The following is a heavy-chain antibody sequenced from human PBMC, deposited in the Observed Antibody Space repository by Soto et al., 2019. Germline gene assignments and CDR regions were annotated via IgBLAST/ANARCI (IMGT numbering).Heavy chain of an antibody. CDR1: GGTFSNYG. V-gene: IGHV1-69*13. CDR2: IIPIFGTA. CDR3: ARDGTLYDSSAYFYLY. J-gene: IGHJ4*02. D-gene: IGHD3-22*01. Sequence: SVKVSCKASGGTFSNYGVNWVRQAPGQGLEWVGGIIPIFGTAKYAQKFQGRVTITADDSTRTAYMELSSLRSEDTAVYYCARDGTLYDSSAYFYLYWGQGTLVTAPQ.